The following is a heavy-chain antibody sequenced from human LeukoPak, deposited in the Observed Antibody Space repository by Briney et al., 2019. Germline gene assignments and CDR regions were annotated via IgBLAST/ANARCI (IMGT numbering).Heavy chain of an antibody. CDR2: ISTGGGCT. Sequence: PGGSLRLSCAASGFTFSSNAMSWVRQAPGKGLEWVSAISTGGGCTYYADSVKGRFTISRDNPNNTLYLQMNNLRAEDTAVYYCAKPRDSIVGTTTPTRLATLDIWGQGTMITVSS. CDR3: AKPRDSIVGTTTPTRLATLDI. D-gene: IGHD1-26*01. V-gene: IGHV3-23*01. J-gene: IGHJ3*02. CDR1: GFTFSSNA.